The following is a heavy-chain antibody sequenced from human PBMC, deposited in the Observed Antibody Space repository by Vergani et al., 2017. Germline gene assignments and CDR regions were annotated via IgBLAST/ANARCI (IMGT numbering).Heavy chain of an antibody. CDR2: IKQDGSEK. CDR3: ASTFITICGEPYYYYYGMDV. V-gene: IGHV3-7*03. CDR1: GFTFSSYW. D-gene: IGHD3-3*01. J-gene: IGHJ6*02. Sequence: EVQLVESGGGLVQPGGSLRLSCAASGFTFSSYWMSWVRQAPGKGLEWVANIKQDGSEKYYVDSVKGLFTISRDNDKTALSLQMNSLRAEDTAVYYCASTFITICGEPYYYYYGMDVWGQGTTVTVSS.